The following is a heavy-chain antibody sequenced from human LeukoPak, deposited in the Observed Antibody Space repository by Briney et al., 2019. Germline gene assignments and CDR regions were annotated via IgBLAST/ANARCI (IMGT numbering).Heavy chain of an antibody. Sequence: GGSLRLSCAASGFTFSSYWMSWVRQAPGKGLEWVANINQDGSEKYYVDSVKGRFTISRDNAKNSLFLQMNSLRAEDTAVYYCARDARYCTSTTCSYGMDVWAQGTTVTVSS. CDR1: GFTFSSYW. CDR3: ARDARYCTSTTCSYGMDV. D-gene: IGHD2-2*01. J-gene: IGHJ6*02. CDR2: INQDGSEK. V-gene: IGHV3-7*01.